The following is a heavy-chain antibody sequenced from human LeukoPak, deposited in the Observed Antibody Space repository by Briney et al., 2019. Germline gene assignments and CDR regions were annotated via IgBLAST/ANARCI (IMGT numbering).Heavy chain of an antibody. V-gene: IGHV3-53*01. CDR3: ARLWVGGYHDSSGFHFDY. CDR1: GFTVNSNY. Sequence: GGSLRLSCAASGFTVNSNYMSWVRQAPGKGLERVSIIYKDGRTYYADSVKGRFTISRDNSKNTLYLQMNSLRAEDTAVYYCARLWVGGYHDSSGFHFDYWGQGTLVTVSS. D-gene: IGHD3-22*01. J-gene: IGHJ4*02. CDR2: IYKDGRT.